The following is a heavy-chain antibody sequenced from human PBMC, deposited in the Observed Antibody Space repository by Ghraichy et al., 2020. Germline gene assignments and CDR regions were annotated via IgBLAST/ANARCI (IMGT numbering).Heavy chain of an antibody. Sequence: SRTLSLTCAISGDSVSSNSAAWNWIRQSPSRGLEWLGRTYYRSKWYNDYAVSVKSRITINPDTSKNQFSLQLNSVTPEDTAVYYCARGLRYSSSWYEYYFDYWGQGTLVTVSS. CDR1: GDSVSSNSAA. CDR3: ARGLRYSSSWYEYYFDY. CDR2: TYYRSKWYN. D-gene: IGHD6-13*01. V-gene: IGHV6-1*01. J-gene: IGHJ4*02.